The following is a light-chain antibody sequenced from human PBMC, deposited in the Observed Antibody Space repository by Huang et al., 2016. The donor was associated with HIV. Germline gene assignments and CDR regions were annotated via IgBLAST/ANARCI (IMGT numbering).Light chain of an antibody. Sequence: DVIMTQSPLLLPVTLGQPAAISCRSSQTLVHTDGNNYLNWFLQRQGQTPRRRIYKVSNRDYGVPDRISSSRSGSEFTLTIGGIETEDVGIYYSMQRTNWPPGTFGQGTNMEIK. CDR2: KVS. V-gene: IGKV2-30*02. J-gene: IGKJ1*01. CDR3: MQRTNWPPGT. CDR1: QTLVHTDGNNY.